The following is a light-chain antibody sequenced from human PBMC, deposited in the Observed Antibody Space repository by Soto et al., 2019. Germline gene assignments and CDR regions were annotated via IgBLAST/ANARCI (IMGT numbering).Light chain of an antibody. CDR3: TSYTASSTLYV. J-gene: IGLJ1*01. V-gene: IGLV2-14*01. CDR1: SSDVGAYNY. Sequence: SVLTQPASVSGSPGQSITISCTGTSSDVGAYNYVSWYQQHPGKAPKRIIYDVSNRPSGISNRFSGSKSANTVSLTISGLQTEDEADYFCTSYTASSTLYVFGTGTKVTVL. CDR2: DVS.